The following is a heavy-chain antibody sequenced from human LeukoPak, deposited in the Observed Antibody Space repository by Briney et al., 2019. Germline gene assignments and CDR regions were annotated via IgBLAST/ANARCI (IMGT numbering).Heavy chain of an antibody. V-gene: IGHV4-34*01. CDR2: INHSGST. Sequence: SETLSLTCAVYGGSFSGYYWSWIRQPPGKGLEWIGEINHSGSTNYNPPLKSRVTISVDTSKNQFSLKLSSVTAADTAVYYCARVRGSNYRDNRYYYYMDVWGKGTTVTVSS. J-gene: IGHJ6*03. D-gene: IGHD4-11*01. CDR3: ARVRGSNYRDNRYYYYMDV. CDR1: GGSFSGYY.